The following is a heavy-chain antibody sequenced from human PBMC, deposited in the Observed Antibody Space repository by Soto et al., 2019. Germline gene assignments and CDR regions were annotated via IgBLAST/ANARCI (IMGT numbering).Heavy chain of an antibody. V-gene: IGHV3-30*18. Sequence: LRLSCAASRFTFSTYGMHWVRQAPGKGLEWVAALSHDGSNRYYAGSVKGRFTISRDNSKNTLYLEMESLRLDDTAVYYCAKEGVSSSTSCSRCYGLDVWGQGTPVTVSS. J-gene: IGHJ6*02. D-gene: IGHD2-2*01. CDR1: RFTFSTYG. CDR3: AKEGVSSSTSCSRCYGLDV. CDR2: LSHDGSNR.